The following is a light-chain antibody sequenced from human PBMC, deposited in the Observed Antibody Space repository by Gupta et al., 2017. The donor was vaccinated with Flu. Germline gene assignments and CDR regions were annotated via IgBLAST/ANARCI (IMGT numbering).Light chain of an antibody. Sequence: ETVLTQSPATLSLSPGERATLSCRASQSISSYLAWYQQKPGQAPRLLIYDASNRATGIPARFSGSGSGTDFTLTISSREPEDFAVYYCQQRSNWPPLTFGQGTRLEIK. V-gene: IGKV3-11*01. CDR1: QSISSY. CDR2: DAS. J-gene: IGKJ5*01. CDR3: QQRSNWPPLT.